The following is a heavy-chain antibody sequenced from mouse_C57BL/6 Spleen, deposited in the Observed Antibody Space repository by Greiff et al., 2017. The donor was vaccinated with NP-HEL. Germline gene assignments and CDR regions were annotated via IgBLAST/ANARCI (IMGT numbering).Heavy chain of an antibody. D-gene: IGHD2-5*01. CDR2: INPSTGGT. J-gene: IGHJ2*01. CDR3: SKSDSNYIDY. Sequence: VQLQQSGPELVKPGASVKISCKASGYSFTGYYMNWVKQSPEKSLEWIGEINPSTGGTNYNQKFKGKATLTVDNSSSTAYMLLQSLTSDDSAAYYCSKSDSNYIDYWGQGTTLTVSS. V-gene: IGHV1-42*01. CDR1: GYSFTGYY.